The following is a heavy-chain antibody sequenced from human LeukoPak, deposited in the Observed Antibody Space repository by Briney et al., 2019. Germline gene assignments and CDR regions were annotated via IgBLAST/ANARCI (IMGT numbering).Heavy chain of an antibody. CDR1: GYTFTIYD. D-gene: IGHD6-19*01. CDR3: ARGFLAVAGPDY. J-gene: IGHJ4*02. CDR2: MNPNSGNT. V-gene: IGHV1-8*01. Sequence: ASVTVSCKASGYTFTIYDINWVRQATGQGLEWMGWMNPNSGNTGYAQKFQGRVTRPRNTSISTAYMELSSLRSEDTAVYYCARGFLAVAGPDYWGQGTLVTVSS.